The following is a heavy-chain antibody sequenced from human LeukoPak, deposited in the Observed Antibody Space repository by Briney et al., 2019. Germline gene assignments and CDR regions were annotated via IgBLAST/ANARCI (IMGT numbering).Heavy chain of an antibody. CDR2: IKSKTDGGTT. Sequence: GGSLRLSCAASGFTFGSYDLSWVRQAPGKGLEWVGRIKSKTDGGTTDYAAPVKGRFIISRDDSENTLYLQMNSLKTEDTAVYYCARHAFDFWGQGTMVTVS. V-gene: IGHV3-15*01. J-gene: IGHJ3*01. CDR1: GFTFGSYD. CDR3: ARHAFDF.